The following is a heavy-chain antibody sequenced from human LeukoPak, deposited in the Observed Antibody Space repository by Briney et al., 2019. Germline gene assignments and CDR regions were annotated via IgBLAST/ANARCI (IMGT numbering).Heavy chain of an antibody. D-gene: IGHD3-10*01. Sequence: PGGSLRLFCAASGFTFSSYAMSWVRQAPGKGLEWISAISGSGGSTYYADSVKGRFTISRDNSKNTLYLQMSSLRAEDTAVYYCAKGRGADDYWGQGTLVTVSS. CDR3: AKGRGADDY. J-gene: IGHJ4*02. CDR1: GFTFSSYA. CDR2: ISGSGGST. V-gene: IGHV3-23*01.